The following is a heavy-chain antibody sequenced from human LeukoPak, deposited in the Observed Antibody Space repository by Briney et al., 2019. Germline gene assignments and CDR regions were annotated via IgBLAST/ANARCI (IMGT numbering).Heavy chain of an antibody. CDR2: INHSGST. CDR3: ARGLVGATYVFDY. D-gene: IGHD1-26*01. Sequence: SETLSLTCAAYGGSFSGYYWSWIRQPPGKGLEWIGEINHSGSTNYNPSLKSRVTISVDTSKNQFSLKLSSVTAADTAVYYCARGLVGATYVFDYWSQGTLVTVSS. J-gene: IGHJ4*02. CDR1: GGSFSGYY. V-gene: IGHV4-34*01.